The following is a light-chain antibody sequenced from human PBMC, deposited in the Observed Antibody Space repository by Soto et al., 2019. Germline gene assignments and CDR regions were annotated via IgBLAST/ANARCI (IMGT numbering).Light chain of an antibody. Sequence: EIVMTQSPATLSVSPGERATLSCRASQSVSSNLAWYQQKPGQAPRLLIYGASTRATGIPARFSGSGSGTEFTLTISSLQSEDFAVYYCQQYNNLPERTFGQGTKVELK. CDR3: QQYNNLPERT. CDR1: QSVSSN. V-gene: IGKV3-15*01. CDR2: GAS. J-gene: IGKJ1*01.